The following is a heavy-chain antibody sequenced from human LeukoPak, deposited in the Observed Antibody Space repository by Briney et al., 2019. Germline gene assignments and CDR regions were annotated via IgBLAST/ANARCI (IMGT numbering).Heavy chain of an antibody. J-gene: IGHJ3*02. CDR3: ARDGFFGSGIVGAFDI. Sequence: SVQVSCKASGGTFSSYAISWVRQAPGQGLEWMGGIIPIFGTANYSQKFQGRVTITADESTSPAYMELRSLRSDDTAVYYCARDGFFGSGIVGAFDIWGQGTMVTVSS. CDR2: IIPIFGTA. V-gene: IGHV1-69*13. CDR1: GGTFSSYA. D-gene: IGHD3-10*01.